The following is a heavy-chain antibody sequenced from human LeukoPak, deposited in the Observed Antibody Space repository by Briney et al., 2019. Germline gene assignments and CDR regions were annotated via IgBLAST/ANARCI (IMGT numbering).Heavy chain of an antibody. CDR1: GFTFDDYA. V-gene: IGHV3-9*01. Sequence: GGSLRLSCAASGFTFDDYAMHWVRQGPGKGLEWVSGISWNSGSIGYAGSVKGRFTISRDNAKNSLYLQMNSLRAEDTAVYYCARDRSLDYWGQGTLVTVSS. CDR3: ARDRSLDY. J-gene: IGHJ4*02. CDR2: ISWNSGSI.